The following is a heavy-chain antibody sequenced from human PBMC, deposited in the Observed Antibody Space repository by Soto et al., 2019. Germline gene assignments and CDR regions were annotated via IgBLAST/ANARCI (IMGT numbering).Heavy chain of an antibody. V-gene: IGHV2-5*02. CDR3: AYILCDNSCSGDIGYFDF. Sequence: CRTLVYPTQTLTLTCTLSVFSLRSAGGGVGWIRQPPGKALEWLALIYWDDDKRYRRSLTSRLSVTRDTSKTQVVLTMTNMDPVHTATYYSAYILCDNSCSGDIGYFDFWGQGALVTVYS. D-gene: IGHD2-15*01. CDR1: VFSLRSAGGG. J-gene: IGHJ4*02. CDR2: IYWDDDK.